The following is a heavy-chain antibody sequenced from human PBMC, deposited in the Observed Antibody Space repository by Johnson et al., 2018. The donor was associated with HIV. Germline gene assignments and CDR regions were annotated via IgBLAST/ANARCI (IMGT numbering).Heavy chain of an antibody. Sequence: QVQLVESGGGVVQPGRSLRLSCAASGFTFSSYGMHWVRQAPGKGLEWVAVISYDGSNKYYADSVKGRLTVSRDNSKNTLYLQMNSLRAEDTALYYCARERVGDAFDIWGQGTMVTVSS. V-gene: IGHV3-30*03. CDR3: ARERVGDAFDI. J-gene: IGHJ3*02. D-gene: IGHD1-26*01. CDR2: ISYDGSNK. CDR1: GFTFSSYG.